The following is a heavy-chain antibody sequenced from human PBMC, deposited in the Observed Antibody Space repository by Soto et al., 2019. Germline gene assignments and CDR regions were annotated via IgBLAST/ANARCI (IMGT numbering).Heavy chain of an antibody. Sequence: ASVKVSCKASGYIFTSYGISWVRQAPGQGLEWLGWISGYNGNTNYAQKVQGRVTLTTDKSTNTAYMDLWSLTSDDTAVYYCARGPRYCSTTTCFAGVTWFDTWGQEPRSPSP. J-gene: IGHJ5*01. CDR3: ARGPRYCSTTTCFAGVTWFDT. CDR1: GYIFTSYG. CDR2: ISGYNGNT. D-gene: IGHD2-2*01. V-gene: IGHV1-18*04.